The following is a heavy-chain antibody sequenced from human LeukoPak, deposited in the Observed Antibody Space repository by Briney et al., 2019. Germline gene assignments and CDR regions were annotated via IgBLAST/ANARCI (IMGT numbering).Heavy chain of an antibody. D-gene: IGHD5-18*01. CDR1: GGSISSGGYY. CDR3: ARGVGYSYGYRAARFDY. Sequence: SQTLSLACTVSGGSISSGGYYWSWIRQHPGKGLEWIGYIYYSGSTYCNPSLKSRVTISVDTSKNQFSLKLSSVTAADTAVYYRARGVGYSYGYRAARFDYWGQGTLVTVSS. V-gene: IGHV4-31*03. CDR2: IYYSGST. J-gene: IGHJ4*02.